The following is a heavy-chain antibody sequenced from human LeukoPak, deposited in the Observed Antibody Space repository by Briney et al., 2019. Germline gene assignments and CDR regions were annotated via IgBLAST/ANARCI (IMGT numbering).Heavy chain of an antibody. CDR2: IRSDGVEK. Sequence: PGGSLRLSCTAAGFSLSMYWMSWVRQAPGKGLEWVANIRSDGVEKYYVDSARGRFTISTDTAKNTLYLQMNSLRADDTAVYYCAREFTGYGNTDYWGQGTLVTVSS. V-gene: IGHV3-7*03. J-gene: IGHJ4*02. CDR1: GFSLSMYW. D-gene: IGHD5-12*01. CDR3: AREFTGYGNTDY.